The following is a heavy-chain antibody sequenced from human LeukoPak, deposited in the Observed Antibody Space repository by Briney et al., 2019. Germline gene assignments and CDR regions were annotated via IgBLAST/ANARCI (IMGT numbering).Heavy chain of an antibody. CDR3: ARVYGYNFYYFHY. V-gene: IGHV4-59*01. CDR2: LYYSENT. J-gene: IGHJ4*02. D-gene: IGHD5-24*01. Sequence: SETLSLTRTVSVGSISSYYWSWIRQPPGKGLEWIAYLYYSENTNYNPSLTSRATISVDTSKNQLSLKLTSVTAAETAVYYCARVYGYNFYYFHYWGQGILVTVSS. CDR1: VGSISSYY.